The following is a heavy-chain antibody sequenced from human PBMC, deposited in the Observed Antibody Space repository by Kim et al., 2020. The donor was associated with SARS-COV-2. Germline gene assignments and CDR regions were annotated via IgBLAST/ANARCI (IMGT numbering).Heavy chain of an antibody. CDR1: GGSMNSRGSY. J-gene: IGHJ3*01. Sequence: SETLSLTCTVSGGSMNSRGSYWGWNRQPPGKALERVGIIYYSGGSHYNESLKSRVSISADMAKNQFFLRLTSVTAADTAVYYCARYSDASGYAAFDVWGQGTMVTVSS. V-gene: IGHV4-39*01. CDR2: IYYSGGS. D-gene: IGHD3-22*01. CDR3: ARYSDASGYAAFDV.